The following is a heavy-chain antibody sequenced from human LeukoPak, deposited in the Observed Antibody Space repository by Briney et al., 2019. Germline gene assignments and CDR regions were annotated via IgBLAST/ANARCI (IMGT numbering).Heavy chain of an antibody. CDR2: IIPLFGTP. D-gene: IGHD3-22*01. V-gene: IGHV1-69*13. CDR3: AREWNYVSSGYFYYY. CDR1: GGTFSRYG. Sequence: SVKVSCKASGGTFSRYGISWVRQAPGQGLEWMGGIIPLFGTPKYAQKFQGRVTITADEFTSTAYMELSSLRFEDTAVYYWAREWNYVSSGYFYYYWGQGPPVTVSS. J-gene: IGHJ4*02.